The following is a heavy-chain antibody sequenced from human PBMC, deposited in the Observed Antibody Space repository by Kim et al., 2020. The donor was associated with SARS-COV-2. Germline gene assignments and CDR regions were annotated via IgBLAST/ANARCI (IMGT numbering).Heavy chain of an antibody. D-gene: IGHD4-17*01. CDR3: ARDLDGHFDY. Sequence: SETLSLTCTVSGGSISSYYWSWIRQPPGKGLEWIGYIYYSGSTNYNPSLKSRVTISVDTSKNQFSLKLSSVTAADTAVYYCARDLDGHFDYWGQGTLVTVSS. J-gene: IGHJ4*02. CDR2: IYYSGST. V-gene: IGHV4-59*01. CDR1: GGSISSYY.